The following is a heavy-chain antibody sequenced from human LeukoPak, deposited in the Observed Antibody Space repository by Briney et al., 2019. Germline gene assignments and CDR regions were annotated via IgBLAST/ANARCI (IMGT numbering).Heavy chain of an antibody. CDR2: IYTSGST. Sequence: SQTLSLTCTVSGGSISSGSYYWSWIRQPAGKGLEWIGRIYTSGSTNYNPSLKSRVTISVDTSKNQFSLKLSSVTAADTAVYYCARDETNWGQGTLVTVSS. J-gene: IGHJ4*02. CDR1: GGSISSGSYY. D-gene: IGHD4-11*01. V-gene: IGHV4-61*02. CDR3: ARDETN.